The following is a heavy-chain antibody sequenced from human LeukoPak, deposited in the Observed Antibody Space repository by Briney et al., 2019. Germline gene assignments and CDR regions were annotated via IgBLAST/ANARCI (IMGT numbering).Heavy chain of an antibody. D-gene: IGHD5-18*01. V-gene: IGHV4-59*08. Sequence: SETLSLTCTVSGGSISSYYWSWIRQPPGKGLEWIGYIYNSGSTNYNLSLKSRVTISVDTSKDQFSLKLSSVTAADTAVYYCARHVDTAMVTRDYYYYMDVWGKGTTVTVS. CDR3: ARHVDTAMVTRDYYYYMDV. CDR1: GGSISSYY. J-gene: IGHJ6*03. CDR2: IYNSGST.